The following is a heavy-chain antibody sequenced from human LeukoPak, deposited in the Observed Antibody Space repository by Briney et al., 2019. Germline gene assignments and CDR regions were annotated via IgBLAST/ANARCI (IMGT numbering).Heavy chain of an antibody. CDR2: ISSSSSYI. Sequence: PGGSLRLFCAASGFTFSSYSMNWARHAPGKGLEWVSSISSSSSYIHYADSVKGRFTISRDNAKNSLYLQMNSLRAEDTAVYYCARAFSGSALDDYWGQGTLVTVSS. J-gene: IGHJ4*02. CDR3: ARAFSGSALDDY. V-gene: IGHV3-21*01. D-gene: IGHD3-10*01. CDR1: GFTFSSYS.